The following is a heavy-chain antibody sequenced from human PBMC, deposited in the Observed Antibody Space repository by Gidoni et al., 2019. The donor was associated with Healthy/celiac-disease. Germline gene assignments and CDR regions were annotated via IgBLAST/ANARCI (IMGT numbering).Heavy chain of an antibody. Sequence: EVQLVESGGGLVQPGGSLRLSCAASGFTFSSYWMSWVRQAPGKGLEWVANIKQDGSEKYYVDSVKGRFTISRDNAKNSLYLQMNSLRAEDTAVYYCAREGYANYYDSKTFDYWGQGTLVTVSS. D-gene: IGHD3-22*01. J-gene: IGHJ4*02. CDR1: GFTFSSYW. V-gene: IGHV3-7*03. CDR3: AREGYANYYDSKTFDY. CDR2: IKQDGSEK.